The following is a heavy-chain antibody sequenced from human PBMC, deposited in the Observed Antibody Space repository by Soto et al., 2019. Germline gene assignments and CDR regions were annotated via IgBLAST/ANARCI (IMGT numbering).Heavy chain of an antibody. V-gene: IGHV3-33*01. Sequence: QVQLVESGGGVVQPGRSLRLSCAASGFTFSSYAIHWVRQAPGKGLEWVAVIWNDGSNKYYADSVKGRFTISRDNSKNTLYLQMNNLRAEDMAVYYCARAIPYYSYGHFYYYMDVWGKGTTVTVSS. CDR3: ARAIPYYSYGHFYYYMDV. D-gene: IGHD5-18*01. CDR2: IWNDGSNK. J-gene: IGHJ6*03. CDR1: GFTFSSYA.